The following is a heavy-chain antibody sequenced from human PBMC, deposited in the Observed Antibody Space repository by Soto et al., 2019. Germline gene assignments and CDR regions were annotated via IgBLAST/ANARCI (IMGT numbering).Heavy chain of an antibody. Sequence: GVLRLSFAASGFTVSSNYMSWVRQAPGKGLEWVSFIYSVGSTYYADSVKGRFTISRDNAKNSLYLQMNSLRAEDTAVYYCARDQLYYNDISGRPLNAFDVWGQGTMVTVSS. CDR3: ARDQLYYNDISGRPLNAFDV. CDR1: GFTVSSNY. V-gene: IGHV3-66*01. J-gene: IGHJ3*01. CDR2: IYSVGST. D-gene: IGHD3-22*01.